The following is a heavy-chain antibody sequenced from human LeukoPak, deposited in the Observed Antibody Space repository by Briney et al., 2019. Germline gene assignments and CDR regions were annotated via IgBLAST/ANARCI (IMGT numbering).Heavy chain of an antibody. CDR3: AKDDHSGDYLGLFDS. J-gene: IGHJ4*02. Sequence: GGSLRLSCAASGVTFSSDAMSGGRQAPGKGRGRGSAISGSGGRTYYADSVKGRFTISRDNSKNPLYLQMNSLRAEDTAVYYCAKDDHSGDYLGLFDSWGQGTLATVSP. CDR1: GVTFSSDA. V-gene: IGHV3-23*01. CDR2: ISGSGGRT. D-gene: IGHD4-17*01.